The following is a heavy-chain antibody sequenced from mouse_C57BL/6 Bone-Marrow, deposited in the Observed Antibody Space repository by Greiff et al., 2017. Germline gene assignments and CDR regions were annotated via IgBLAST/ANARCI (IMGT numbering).Heavy chain of an antibody. CDR3: AIYYYGSTFAY. Sequence: VQLQQSGAELVRPGASVKLSCKASGYTFTDYYINWVKQRPGQGLEWIARIYPGSGNTYYNEKFKGKATLTAEKSSSPAYMQLSSLTSEDSAVYFCAIYYYGSTFAYWGQGTLVTVSA. D-gene: IGHD1-1*01. V-gene: IGHV1-76*01. CDR2: IYPGSGNT. CDR1: GYTFTDYY. J-gene: IGHJ3*01.